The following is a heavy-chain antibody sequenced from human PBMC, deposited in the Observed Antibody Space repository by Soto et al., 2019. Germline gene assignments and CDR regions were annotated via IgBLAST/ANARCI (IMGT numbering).Heavy chain of an antibody. CDR2: INYDGYS. CDR3: ARHGFGPLHGLVDV. Sequence: QVQLQESGPGLVKPSETLSLTCTVSGCSITNYYCSWFRQPPGKGLEWIGYINYDGYSAYNLSLKRRVTLSMDASKTQFSLRLESVTATDTAVYYCARHGFGPLHGLVDVWGPGTTVIVSS. CDR1: GCSITNYY. J-gene: IGHJ6*02. V-gene: IGHV4-59*08. D-gene: IGHD3-10*01.